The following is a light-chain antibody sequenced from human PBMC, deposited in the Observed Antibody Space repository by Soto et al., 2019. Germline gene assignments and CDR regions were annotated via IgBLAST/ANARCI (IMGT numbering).Light chain of an antibody. V-gene: IGLV1-40*01. CDR1: SSNIGAGYD. Sequence: QSVLTQPPSVSGAPGQTVTISCTGSSSNIGAGYDVHWYQQLPGTAPKLLTYGNKNRPPGVPDRFSGSRSDTSASLAITGLQADDEADYYCQSYDSGLSGSRVFGSGTKVTVL. CDR2: GNK. CDR3: QSYDSGLSGSRV. J-gene: IGLJ1*01.